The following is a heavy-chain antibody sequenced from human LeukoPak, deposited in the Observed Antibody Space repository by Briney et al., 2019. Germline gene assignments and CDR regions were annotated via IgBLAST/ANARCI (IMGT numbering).Heavy chain of an antibody. CDR3: AKGGYSGYDALFDY. CDR1: GFTFDDYA. Sequence: PGGSLRLSCAASGFTFDDYAMHWVRQAPGKGLEWVSGISWNSGSIGYADSVKGRFTISRDNAKNSLYLQMNSLRAEDMALYYCAKGGYSGYDALFDYWGQGTLVTVSS. CDR2: ISWNSGSI. V-gene: IGHV3-9*03. D-gene: IGHD5-12*01. J-gene: IGHJ4*02.